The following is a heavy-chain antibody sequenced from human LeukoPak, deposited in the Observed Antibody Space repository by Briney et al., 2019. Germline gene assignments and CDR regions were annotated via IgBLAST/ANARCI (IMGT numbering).Heavy chain of an antibody. CDR3: ARHESPPDIVATMFDP. Sequence: SETLSLTCTVSGGSISSYYWSWIRQPAGKGLEWIGRIYTSGSTNYNPPLKSRVTVSVDTSKNQFSLKLRFVTAADTALYYCARHESPPDIVATMFDPWGQGTLVTVSS. D-gene: IGHD5-12*01. J-gene: IGHJ5*02. CDR2: IYTSGST. CDR1: GGSISSYY. V-gene: IGHV4-4*07.